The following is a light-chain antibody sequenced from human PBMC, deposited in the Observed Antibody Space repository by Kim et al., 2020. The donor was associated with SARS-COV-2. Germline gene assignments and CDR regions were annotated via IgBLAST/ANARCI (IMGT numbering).Light chain of an antibody. Sequence: QSALTQPPSASGSPGQPVTISCTGTSSDVGAYNHVSWYQQHPGKAPKLMIYEVNKRPSGVPDRFSGSKSGNTASLTVSGLQAEDEADYYCCSYAGSVSYVFGTGTKVTVL. V-gene: IGLV2-8*01. J-gene: IGLJ1*01. CDR3: CSYAGSVSYV. CDR2: EVN. CDR1: SSDVGAYNH.